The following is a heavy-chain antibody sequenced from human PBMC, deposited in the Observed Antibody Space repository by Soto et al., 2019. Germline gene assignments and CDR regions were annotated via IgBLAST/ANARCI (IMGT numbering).Heavy chain of an antibody. Sequence: QITLKESGPTLVKPTQTLTLTCTFSGFSLTTRGVGVGWIRQPPGKALEWLALISWDDDEGYSPSLKSRLTITKDTFKTQVVLTMTNRDPVDTATYYCANRPRGYSYHFDYWGQGTLVTVSS. D-gene: IGHD5-18*01. CDR3: ANRPRGYSYHFDY. V-gene: IGHV2-5*02. CDR1: GFSLTTRGVG. CDR2: ISWDDDE. J-gene: IGHJ4*02.